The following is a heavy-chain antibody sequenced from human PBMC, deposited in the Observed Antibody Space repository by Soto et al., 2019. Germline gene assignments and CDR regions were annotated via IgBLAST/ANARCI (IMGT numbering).Heavy chain of an antibody. J-gene: IGHJ6*02. CDR1: GGSLSSGGYY. CDR3: ARWLQFGSYYGMDV. Sequence: PSETLSLTCTVSGGSLSSGGYYWTWIRQHPGKGLEWIGYIYYSGSTSYNPSLKSRVTISVDTSKNQFSLKLSSVTAADTAVYYCARWLQFGSYYGMDVWGQGTTVTVSS. CDR2: IYYSGST. V-gene: IGHV4-31*03. D-gene: IGHD5-12*01.